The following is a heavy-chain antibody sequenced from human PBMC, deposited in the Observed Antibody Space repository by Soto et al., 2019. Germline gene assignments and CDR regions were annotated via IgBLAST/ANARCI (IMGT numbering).Heavy chain of an antibody. CDR1: GFTFSDAW. CDR2: IKKKTDGGTT. D-gene: IGHD3-22*01. CDR3: TTLGSYYYDSSGYSIHFDY. Sequence: GGSLRLSCAASGFTFSDAWMSWVRQAPGKGLEWVGLIKKKTDGGTTDYAAPVKGRFTISRDDSKNTLYLQMNSLKTEDTAVYYCTTLGSYYYDSSGYSIHFDYWGQGTLVTVSS. V-gene: IGHV3-15*01. J-gene: IGHJ4*02.